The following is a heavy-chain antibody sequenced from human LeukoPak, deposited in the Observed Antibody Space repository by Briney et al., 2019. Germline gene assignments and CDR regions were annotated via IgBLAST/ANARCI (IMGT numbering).Heavy chain of an antibody. Sequence: ASVKVSCKASGYTFTSYDINWVRQATGQGLEWMGWMNPNSGNTGYAQKFQGRVTMTRNTSISTAYMELSNLRSEDTAVYYCARDRLTMVRGVSPFDYWGQGTLVTVSS. D-gene: IGHD3-10*01. V-gene: IGHV1-8*01. CDR1: GYTFTSYD. J-gene: IGHJ4*02. CDR3: ARDRLTMVRGVSPFDY. CDR2: MNPNSGNT.